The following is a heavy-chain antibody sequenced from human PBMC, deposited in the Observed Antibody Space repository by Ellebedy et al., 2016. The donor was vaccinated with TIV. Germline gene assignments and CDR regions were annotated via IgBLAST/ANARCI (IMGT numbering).Heavy chain of an antibody. Sequence: AASVKVSCKASVGTFNSYAINWVRQAPGQGLEWMGRIIPILGITNNAQKFQGRVTITADKSTNTAYMELSSLRSDDTAVYYCATSMVYAAHFDYWGQGTLVTVSS. CDR3: ATSMVYAAHFDY. CDR2: IIPILGIT. V-gene: IGHV1-69*04. J-gene: IGHJ4*02. D-gene: IGHD2-8*01. CDR1: VGTFNSYA.